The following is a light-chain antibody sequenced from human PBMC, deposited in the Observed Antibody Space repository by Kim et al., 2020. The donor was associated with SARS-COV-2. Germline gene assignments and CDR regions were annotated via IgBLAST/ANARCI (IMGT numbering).Light chain of an antibody. CDR1: SSDVVGYNH. CDR2: GVS. J-gene: IGLJ1*01. V-gene: IGLV2-8*01. CDR3: LSYAGSRYV. Sequence: GQSVTISCTGTSSDVVGYNHISWYQQHPGKAPKLMVYGVSERPSGVPDRFSGSKSGNTASLTVSGLQADDEADYYCLSYAGSRYVFGTGTKVTVL.